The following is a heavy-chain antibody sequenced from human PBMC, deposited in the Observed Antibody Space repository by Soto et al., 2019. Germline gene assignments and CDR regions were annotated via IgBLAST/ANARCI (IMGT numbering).Heavy chain of an antibody. D-gene: IGHD6-19*01. CDR1: GYTFTSYA. J-gene: IGHJ5*02. V-gene: IGHV1-3*01. Sequence: ASVKVSCKASGYTFTSYAMHWVRQAPGQRLEWMGWINAGNGNTKYSQKFQGRVTITRDTSASTAYMELSSLRSEDTAVYYCARDPGYSSGRITPRGWFDPWGQGTLVTVSS. CDR3: ARDPGYSSGRITPRGWFDP. CDR2: INAGNGNT.